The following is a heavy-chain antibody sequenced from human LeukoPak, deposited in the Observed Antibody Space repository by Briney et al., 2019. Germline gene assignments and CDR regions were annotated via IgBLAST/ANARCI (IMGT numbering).Heavy chain of an antibody. Sequence: PGGSLRLSCAGSGFTFSQDWMSWVRQAPGKGLEWLGLIRNKIDGGTTDYAVTVKGRFTISRDDSKNTLYLQMNSLKTGDTAVYYCSKYNPYGALDYWGQGTLVTVSS. CDR2: IRNKIDGGTT. D-gene: IGHD1-1*01. CDR1: GFTFSQDW. V-gene: IGHV3-15*01. CDR3: SKYNPYGALDY. J-gene: IGHJ4*02.